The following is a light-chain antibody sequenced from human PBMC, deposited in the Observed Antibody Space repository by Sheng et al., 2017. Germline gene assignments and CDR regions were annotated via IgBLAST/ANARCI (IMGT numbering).Light chain of an antibody. CDR1: QGIGNY. CDR2: AAS. J-gene: IGKJ1*01. CDR3: QKYNSAPRT. V-gene: IGKV1-27*01. Sequence: DIQMTQSPSSLSASVGDRVSITCRASQGIGNYLAWFQQKPGKVPKLLIFAASTLTSGVPSRFSGSGSGTDFTLTISSLQPEDVATYYCQKYNSAPRTFGQGTRVEIK.